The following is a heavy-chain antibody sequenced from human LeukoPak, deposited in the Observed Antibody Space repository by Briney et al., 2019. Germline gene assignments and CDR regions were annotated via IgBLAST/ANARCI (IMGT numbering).Heavy chain of an antibody. D-gene: IGHD6-13*01. J-gene: IGHJ6*02. CDR2: IYYSGST. CDR1: GGSISTYY. CDR3: ARDVTSSSWDGMDV. Sequence: SETLSLTCTVSGGSISTYYWSWIRQPPGKGLEWIGYIYYSGSTNYNPSLKTRVTISVDTSKSQFSLNLSSVTAADTAVYYCARDVTSSSWDGMDVWGQGTTVTVSS. V-gene: IGHV4-59*01.